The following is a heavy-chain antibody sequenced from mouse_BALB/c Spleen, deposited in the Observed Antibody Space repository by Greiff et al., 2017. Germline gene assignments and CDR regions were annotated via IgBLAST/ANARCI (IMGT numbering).Heavy chain of an antibody. Sequence: QVQLQQPGADLVKPGASVKLSCKASGYTFTSYWMHWVKQRPGQGLEWIGEINPSNGRTNYNEKFKSKATMTVDKSSSTAYMQLSSLTSEDSAVYDCARGYYGNSAWFAYWGQGTLVTVSA. CDR2: INPSNGRT. D-gene: IGHD2-1*01. CDR3: ARGYYGNSAWFAY. V-gene: IGHV1S81*02. J-gene: IGHJ3*01. CDR1: GYTFTSYW.